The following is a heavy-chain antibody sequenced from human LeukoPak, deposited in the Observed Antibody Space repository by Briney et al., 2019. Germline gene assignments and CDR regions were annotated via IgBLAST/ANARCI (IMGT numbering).Heavy chain of an antibody. CDR2: ISGSGGTT. CDR3: AKNYGDYWTYYYYYMDV. V-gene: IGHV3-23*01. Sequence: GGSLRLSCAASGFTFSSYAMSWVRQAPGKGLEWVSAISGSGGTTYYADSVKGRFTISRDNSKTTLYLQMNSLRVEDTAIYYCAKNYGDYWTYYYYYMDVWGRGTTVTVSS. D-gene: IGHD4-17*01. CDR1: GFTFSSYA. J-gene: IGHJ6*03.